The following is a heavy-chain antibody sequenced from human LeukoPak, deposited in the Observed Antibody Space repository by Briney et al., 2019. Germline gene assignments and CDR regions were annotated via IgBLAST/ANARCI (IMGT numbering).Heavy chain of an antibody. J-gene: IGHJ4*02. CDR1: GGSISSSSYY. D-gene: IGHD3-10*01. Sequence: SETLSLTCTVSGGSISSSSYYWGWIRQPPGKGLEWIGSIYYSGSTHYNPSLKSRVTISVDTSKNQFSLKLSSVTAADTAVYYCARHVSGEYRVRPPRFDYWGQGTLVTVSS. CDR2: IYYSGST. CDR3: ARHVSGEYRVRPPRFDY. V-gene: IGHV4-39*01.